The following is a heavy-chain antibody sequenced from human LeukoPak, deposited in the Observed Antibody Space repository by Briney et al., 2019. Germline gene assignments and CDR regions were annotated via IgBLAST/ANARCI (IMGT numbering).Heavy chain of an antibody. J-gene: IGHJ6*03. CDR3: ARDLRGLVPNYYYYMDV. CDR2: IKQDGSEK. V-gene: IGHV3-7*01. CDR1: GFTFSGYW. D-gene: IGHD6-13*01. Sequence: GGSLRLSCAASGFTFSGYWMSWVRQAPGKGLEWVANIKQDGSEKYYVDSVKGRFTISRDNAKNSLYLQMNSLRAEDTAVYYCARDLRGLVPNYYYYMDVWGKGTTVTISS.